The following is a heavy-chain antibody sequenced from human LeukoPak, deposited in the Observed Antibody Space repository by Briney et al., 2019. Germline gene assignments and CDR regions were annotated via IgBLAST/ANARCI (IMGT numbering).Heavy chain of an antibody. Sequence: PSETLSLTCSVSGGSISKSNHYWGWIRQPPGKGLEWIGSIYYGGSTYYNPSLKSRVTISVDTSKNQFSLRLRSVTAADTAVYYCARQGHSIIWYHWFDPWGQGTLVTVSS. J-gene: IGHJ5*02. V-gene: IGHV4-39*01. D-gene: IGHD6-13*01. CDR2: IYYGGST. CDR3: ARQGHSIIWYHWFDP. CDR1: GGSISKSNHY.